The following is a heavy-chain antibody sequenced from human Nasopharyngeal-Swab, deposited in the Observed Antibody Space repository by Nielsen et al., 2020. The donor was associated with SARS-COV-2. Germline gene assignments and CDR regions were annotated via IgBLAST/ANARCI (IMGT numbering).Heavy chain of an antibody. CDR2: INSDGSRT. CDR1: GFTFSNYW. Sequence: GEALKISCAVSGFTFSNYWIHWVRQAPGKGLVWVSRINSDGSRTGYADSVKGRFTISRDNAKNTIYLQMHSLRAEDTAVYYCARDFDQTGDWGQGTLVTVSS. V-gene: IGHV3-74*01. CDR3: ARDFDQTGD. J-gene: IGHJ4*02. D-gene: IGHD7-27*01.